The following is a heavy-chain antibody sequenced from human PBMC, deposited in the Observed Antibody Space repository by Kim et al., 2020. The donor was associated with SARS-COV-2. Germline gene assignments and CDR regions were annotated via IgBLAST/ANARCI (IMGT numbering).Heavy chain of an antibody. V-gene: IGHV3-15*01. D-gene: IGHD1-1*01. CDR3: TTDRHDGPNYYYGMDV. Sequence: GGSLRLSYAASGFTFSNAWMSWVRQAPGKGLEWVGRIKSKTDGGTTDYAAPVKGRFTISRDDSKNTLYLQMNSLKTEDTAVYYCTTDRHDGPNYYYGMDVWGQGTTVTVSS. J-gene: IGHJ6*02. CDR2: IKSKTDGGTT. CDR1: GFTFSNAW.